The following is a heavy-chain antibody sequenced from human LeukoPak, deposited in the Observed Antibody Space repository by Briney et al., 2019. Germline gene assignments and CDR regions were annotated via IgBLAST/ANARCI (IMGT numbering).Heavy chain of an antibody. V-gene: IGHV3-48*04. D-gene: IGHD4-11*01. Sequence: GGSLRLSCAASGFTFSSHRMHWVRQAPGQGLEWVAYVSTSSTTIQYADSVKGRFTISRDDAKNSLSLQMNSLRVEDTAVYYCARVIAMHTVTPFDHWGQGTLVTVSS. CDR2: VSTSSTTI. CDR3: ARVIAMHTVTPFDH. CDR1: GFTFSSHR. J-gene: IGHJ4*02.